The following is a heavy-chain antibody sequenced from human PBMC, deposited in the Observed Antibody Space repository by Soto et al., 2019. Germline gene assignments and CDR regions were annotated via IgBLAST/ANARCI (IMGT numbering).Heavy chain of an antibody. CDR3: ARDNQLVIGYGMDV. Sequence: LRLFFAASGFTFSDYYMSWIRQAPGKGLEWVSYISSSSYTNYADSVKGRFTISRDNAKNSLYLQMNSLRAEDTAVYYCARDNQLVIGYGMDVWGQGTTVTVSS. D-gene: IGHD6-6*01. J-gene: IGHJ6*02. CDR2: ISSSSYT. CDR1: GFTFSDYY. V-gene: IGHV3-11*06.